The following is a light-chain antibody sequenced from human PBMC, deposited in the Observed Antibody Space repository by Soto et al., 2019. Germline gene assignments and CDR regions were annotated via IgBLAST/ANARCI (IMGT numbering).Light chain of an antibody. J-gene: IGLJ1*01. V-gene: IGLV2-11*01. Sequence: QSVLTQPRSVSGSPGQSVTISCTRTSSDVDNYNNVSWYQQHPGKAPKLLIYDVNKRPSGVPYRFSGSKSGNTASLTISGLQAEDEADYYCCSYAGSSTPYVFGTGTKVT. CDR3: CSYAGSSTPYV. CDR1: SSDVDNYNN. CDR2: DVN.